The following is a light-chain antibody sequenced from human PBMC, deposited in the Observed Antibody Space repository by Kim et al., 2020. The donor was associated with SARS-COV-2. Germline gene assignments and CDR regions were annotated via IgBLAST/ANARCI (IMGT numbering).Light chain of an antibody. J-gene: IGLJ3*02. CDR3: AVWDDTLNGWV. CDR2: SNS. Sequence: QSVLTQPPSASGTPGRRVTISCSGSSSNIGSDTVNWYQQFPGTAPKLLIYSNSQRPSGVPDRFSASKSGTSASLAISGLQSEDEAEYFCAVWDDTLNGWVFGGGTQLTVL. CDR1: SSNIGSDT. V-gene: IGLV1-44*01.